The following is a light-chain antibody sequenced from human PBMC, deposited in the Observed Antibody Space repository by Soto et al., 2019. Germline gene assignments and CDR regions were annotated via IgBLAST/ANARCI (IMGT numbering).Light chain of an antibody. Sequence: DIPMTQSPSTLSASVGDRVTITCRASQSISSWLAWYQQKPGKAPKLLIYDASSLERGVPSRFSGSGSGTEFTLAISSLQPDDFETYYCQQYNTYPWTVGQGTKVEIK. V-gene: IGKV1-5*01. CDR2: DAS. J-gene: IGKJ1*01. CDR3: QQYNTYPWT. CDR1: QSISSW.